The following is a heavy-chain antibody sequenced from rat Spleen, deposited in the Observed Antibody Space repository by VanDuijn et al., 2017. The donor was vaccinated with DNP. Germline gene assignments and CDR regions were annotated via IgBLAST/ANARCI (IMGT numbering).Heavy chain of an antibody. CDR3: ARGDFSYYDSS. CDR1: GFTFSDYN. D-gene: IGHD1-2*01. J-gene: IGHJ2*01. CDR2: ISYDGSST. Sequence: EVQLVESGGGLVQPGRSLKLSCAASGFTFSDYNMAWVRQAPKKGLEWVATISYDGSSTYYRDSVKGRFTISRDNAKSTLYLQMDSLRSEDTATYYCARGDFSYYDSSWGQGVMVTVSS. V-gene: IGHV5-7*01.